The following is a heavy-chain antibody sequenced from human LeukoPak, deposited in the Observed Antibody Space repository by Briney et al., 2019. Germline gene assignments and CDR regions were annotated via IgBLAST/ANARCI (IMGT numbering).Heavy chain of an antibody. Sequence: GGSLRLSCAVSGFSFSNYCMHWVRQAPGNGREWVAIIWYDGSNKYYSDSVKGRFTISRDNSKNTLYLQMNSLRAEDTAVYYCARDLMGEDNYWGQGTLVTVSS. J-gene: IGHJ4*02. V-gene: IGHV3-33*01. CDR3: ARDLMGEDNY. D-gene: IGHD1-26*01. CDR2: IWYDGSNK. CDR1: GFSFSNYC.